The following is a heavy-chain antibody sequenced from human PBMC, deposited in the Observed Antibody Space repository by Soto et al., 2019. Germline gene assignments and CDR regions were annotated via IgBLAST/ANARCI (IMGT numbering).Heavy chain of an antibody. CDR3: AIERGIAAAGDIRDYYYYMDV. CDR2: FDPEDGET. CDR1: GYTLTELS. J-gene: IGHJ6*03. V-gene: IGHV1-24*01. Sequence: ASVKVSCKVSGYTLTELSMHWVRQAPGKGLEWMGGFDPEDGETIYAHKFQGRVTMTEDTSTDTAYMELSSLRSEDTAVYYCAIERGIAAAGDIRDYYYYMDVWGKGTTVTVSS. D-gene: IGHD6-13*01.